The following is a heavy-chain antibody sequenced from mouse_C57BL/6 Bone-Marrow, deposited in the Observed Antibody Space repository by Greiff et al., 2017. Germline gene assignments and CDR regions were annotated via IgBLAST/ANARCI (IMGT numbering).Heavy chain of an antibody. CDR2: IYPRSGNT. V-gene: IGHV1-81*01. CDR1: GYTFTSYG. Sequence: QVQLKQSGAELARPGASVKLSCKASGYTFTSYGISWVKQRTGQGLEWIGEIYPRSGNTYYNEKFKGKATLTADKSSSKAYMELRSLTSGYSAVYFWARGCLRYFDVWGTVTTVTVSS. J-gene: IGHJ1*03. CDR3: ARGCLRYFDV.